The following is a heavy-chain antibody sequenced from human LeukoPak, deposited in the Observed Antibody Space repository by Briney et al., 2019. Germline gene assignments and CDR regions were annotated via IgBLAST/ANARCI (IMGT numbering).Heavy chain of an antibody. D-gene: IGHD5-18*01. CDR3: ARAPWLLYAFDI. J-gene: IGHJ3*02. Sequence: PSETLSLTCTVFGGSLSSGDYYWSWIRQPPGKGPEWIGYIYYSGSTYYNPSLKSRVTISVDTSKNQFSLKLSSVTAADTAVYYCARAPWLLYAFDIWGQGTMVTVSS. CDR1: GGSLSSGDYY. CDR2: IYYSGST. V-gene: IGHV4-30-4*01.